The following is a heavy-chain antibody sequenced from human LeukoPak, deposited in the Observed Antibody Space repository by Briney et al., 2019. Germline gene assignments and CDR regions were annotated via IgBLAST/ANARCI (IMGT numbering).Heavy chain of an antibody. D-gene: IGHD2-21*02. CDR1: GFSFNNYA. V-gene: IGHV3-23*01. CDR2: ISGSGDNT. J-gene: IGHJ4*02. Sequence: GGSRRLSCAAFGFSFNNYAMSWVRQAPGKGLEWVSAISGSGDNTYYADSVKGRFTISRDISKNRLYLQMNSLRAEDTAIYYCAKDRGVTPIPFDYWGQGTLVTVSS. CDR3: AKDRGVTPIPFDY.